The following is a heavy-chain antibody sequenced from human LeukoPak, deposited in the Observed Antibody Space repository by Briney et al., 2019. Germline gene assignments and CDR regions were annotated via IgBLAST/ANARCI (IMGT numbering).Heavy chain of an antibody. D-gene: IGHD2-2*01. CDR3: ARMMPGMDV. Sequence: GGSLRLSCTASGFIFADFAVSWVRQAPGKGLQWIGLIRTEAVGGATEYATSVRGRFTVSRDDSKGIAYLQMNSLKTEDTGVYYCARMMPGMDVWGQGTTATVSS. V-gene: IGHV3-49*04. CDR2: IRTEAVGGAT. CDR1: GFIFADFA. J-gene: IGHJ6*02.